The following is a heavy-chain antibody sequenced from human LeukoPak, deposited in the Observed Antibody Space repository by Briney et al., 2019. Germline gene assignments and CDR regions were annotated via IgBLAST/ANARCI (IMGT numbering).Heavy chain of an antibody. CDR3: ARNNRDY. J-gene: IGHJ4*02. Sequence: GGSLRLSCAASGFTFSNYWMHWVRQAPGKGLVWVSRIYGDETRIAYADSVKGRFTISRDNAKSTLYLQMNSLRVEDTAVYYCARNNRDYWGQGTLVTVSS. CDR2: IYGDETRI. CDR1: GFTFSNYW. D-gene: IGHD1/OR15-1a*01. V-gene: IGHV3-74*01.